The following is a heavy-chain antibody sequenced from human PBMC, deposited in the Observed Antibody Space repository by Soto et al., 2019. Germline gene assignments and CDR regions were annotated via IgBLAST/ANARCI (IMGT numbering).Heavy chain of an antibody. CDR2: IYSGGGT. D-gene: IGHD3-22*01. Sequence: TVSSNYMSWVRQAPGKGLEWVSVIYSGGGTNYADSVKGRFTISRDNYKNKIYFQMISLRAEYTSMYYCVRVQGDYYDSSAYRGVFDIWGQGTMVTVSS. V-gene: IGHV3-66*01. J-gene: IGHJ3*02. CDR1: TVSSNY. CDR3: VRVQGDYYDSSAYRGVFDI.